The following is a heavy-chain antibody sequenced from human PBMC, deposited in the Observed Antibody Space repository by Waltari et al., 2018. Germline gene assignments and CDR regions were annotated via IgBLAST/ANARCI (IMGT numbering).Heavy chain of an antibody. J-gene: IGHJ6*03. CDR2: ISYDGSNK. Sequence: QVQLVESGGGVVQPGRSLRLSCAASGFTFSSYGMHWVRPAPGKGLEWVAVISYDGSNKYYADSVKGRFTISRDNSKNTLYLQMNSLRAEDTAVYYCAKEPLRLPNYYYMDVWGKGTTVTVSS. CDR3: AKEPLRLPNYYYMDV. D-gene: IGHD5-12*01. CDR1: GFTFSSYG. V-gene: IGHV3-30*18.